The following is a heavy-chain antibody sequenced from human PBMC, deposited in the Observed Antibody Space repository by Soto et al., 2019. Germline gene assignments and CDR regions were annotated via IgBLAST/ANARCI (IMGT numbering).Heavy chain of an antibody. CDR2: NYYSGSS. V-gene: IGHV4-39*01. D-gene: IGHD4-17*01. Sequence: QLQLQESGPGLVKPSETLSLTCTVSGGSISSSSYYWGWIRQPPGKGLEWIGSNYYSGSSYYNPSLKSRVTIPVDTSKNQFSLKLSSVTAADTAVYYCERLPTTTVTYDYWGQGTLVTVSS. CDR1: GGSISSSSYY. J-gene: IGHJ4*02. CDR3: ERLPTTTVTYDY.